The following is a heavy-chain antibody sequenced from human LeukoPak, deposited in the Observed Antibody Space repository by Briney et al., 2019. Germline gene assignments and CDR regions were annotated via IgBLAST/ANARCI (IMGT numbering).Heavy chain of an antibody. CDR3: ARLYYYDSSGSSAFGY. CDR2: ISAYNGST. V-gene: IGHV1-18*01. CDR1: GYTFTSYG. J-gene: IGHJ4*02. D-gene: IGHD3-22*01. Sequence: GASVKVSCKASGYTFTSYGISWVRQAPGQGLEWMGWISAYNGSTNYAQKLQGRVTMTTDTSTSTAYMELRSLRSDDTAVYYCARLYYYDSSGSSAFGYWGQGTLVTVSS.